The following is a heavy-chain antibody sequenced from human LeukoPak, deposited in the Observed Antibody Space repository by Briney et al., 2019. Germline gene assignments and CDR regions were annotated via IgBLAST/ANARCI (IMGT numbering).Heavy chain of an antibody. CDR1: GFTFSSYA. CDR3: ATYPRITIFGRDY. J-gene: IGHJ4*02. D-gene: IGHD3-3*01. Sequence: GGSLRLSCAASGFTFSSYAMHWVRQAPGKGLEWVSVIYSGGSTYYADSVKGRFTISRDNSKNTLYLQMNSLRAEDTAVYYCATYPRITIFGRDYWGQGTLVTVSS. CDR2: IYSGGST. V-gene: IGHV3-53*01.